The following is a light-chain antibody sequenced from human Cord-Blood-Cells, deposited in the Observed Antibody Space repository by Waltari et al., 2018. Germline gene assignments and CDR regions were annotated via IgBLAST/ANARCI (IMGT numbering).Light chain of an antibody. V-gene: IGLV3-1*01. CDR2: QDS. CDR3: QAWDSSTLYV. Sequence: SYDLTQPPSVSESPGQTASFTCSGDNLGGPYACWYQQKPGQSPVLVIYQDSKRPSGIPERFSGSNSGNTATLTISGTQAMDEADYYCQAWDSSTLYVFGTGTKVTVL. CDR1: NLGGPY. J-gene: IGLJ1*01.